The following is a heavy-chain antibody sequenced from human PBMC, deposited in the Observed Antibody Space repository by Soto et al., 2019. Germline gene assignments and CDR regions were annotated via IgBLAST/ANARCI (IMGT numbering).Heavy chain of an antibody. CDR1: GGAFSSYA. D-gene: IGHD3-10*01. CDR2: IIPIFGTA. J-gene: IGHJ3*02. CDR3: ASAYYYGSGSYDI. V-gene: IGHV1-69*06. Sequence: SVKVSCKASGGAFSSYAISWVRQAPGQGLEWMGGIIPIFGTANYAQKFQGRVTITADKSTSTAYMELSSLRSEDTAVYYCASAYYYGSGSYDIWGQGTTVTVSS.